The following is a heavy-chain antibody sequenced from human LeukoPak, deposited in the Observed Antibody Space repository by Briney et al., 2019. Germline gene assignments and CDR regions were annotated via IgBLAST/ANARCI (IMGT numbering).Heavy chain of an antibody. CDR2: IDGSGAGT. V-gene: IGHV3-23*01. CDR3: ARDLSWQYFDY. Sequence: PGGSLRLSCAASGFTFTTYDMSWVRQAPGRGLEWVSSIDGSGAGTYYADSVKGRFTISRDNSKNTLYLQMNSLRAEDTAVYYCARDLSWQYFDYWGQGTLVTVSS. J-gene: IGHJ4*02. CDR1: GFTFTTYD.